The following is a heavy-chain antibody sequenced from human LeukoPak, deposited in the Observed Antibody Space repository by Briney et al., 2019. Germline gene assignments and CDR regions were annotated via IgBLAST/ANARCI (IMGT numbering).Heavy chain of an antibody. V-gene: IGHV3-23*01. D-gene: IGHD4-17*01. J-gene: IGHJ4*02. CDR2: ISGSGGST. Sequence: GGSLRLSCAASGFTFSSYAMSWVRQAPGKGLEWVSAISGSGGSTYYADSVKGRFTISRDNSKNTLCLQMNSLRAEDTAVYYCAKVCQDGDYQYYFDYWGQGTLVTVSS. CDR3: AKVCQDGDYQYYFDY. CDR1: GFTFSSYA.